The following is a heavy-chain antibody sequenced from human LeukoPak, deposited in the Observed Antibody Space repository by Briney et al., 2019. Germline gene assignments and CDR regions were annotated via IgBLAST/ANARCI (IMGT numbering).Heavy chain of an antibody. CDR1: GGTSSSYA. CDR2: IIPIFGTA. D-gene: IGHD3-10*01. Sequence: EASVKVSCKASGGTSSSYAISWVRQAPGQGLEWMGGIIPIFGTANYAQKFQGRVTITTDESTSTAYMELSSLRSEDTAVYYCARVPITMVRGVPLYFDYWGQGTLVTVSS. V-gene: IGHV1-69*05. J-gene: IGHJ4*02. CDR3: ARVPITMVRGVPLYFDY.